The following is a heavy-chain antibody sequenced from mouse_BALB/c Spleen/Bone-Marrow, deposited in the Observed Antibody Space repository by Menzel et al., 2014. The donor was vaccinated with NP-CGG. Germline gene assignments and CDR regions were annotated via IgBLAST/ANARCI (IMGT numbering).Heavy chain of an antibody. Sequence: QVQLQQSGAELVRPGPPVKVSCKASGYAFTNYFMEWVKQRPGQGLEWIGVINPGSGGANYNEKFKGKAILTADKSSSTAYMQLSSLTSDDPAVYFCIRELVRGFGYWGQGTLVTVSA. J-gene: IGHJ3*01. D-gene: IGHD2-14*01. CDR1: GYAFTNYF. CDR2: INPGSGGA. CDR3: IRELVRGFGY. V-gene: IGHV1-54*01.